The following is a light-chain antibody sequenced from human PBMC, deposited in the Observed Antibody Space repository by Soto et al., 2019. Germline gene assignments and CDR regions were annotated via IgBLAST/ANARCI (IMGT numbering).Light chain of an antibody. Sequence: IDMTQSPSSLSVSVRERDALTCRASQSLRTFLNWYQQKPGEAPNLLIHISFRLDSGVPARFSGSGSGTDFTLTISSLQAEDFATYCCQQAVSAERTFGQGTGVEMK. V-gene: IGKV1-39*01. CDR2: ISF. CDR1: QSLRTF. CDR3: QQAVSAERT. J-gene: IGKJ4*01.